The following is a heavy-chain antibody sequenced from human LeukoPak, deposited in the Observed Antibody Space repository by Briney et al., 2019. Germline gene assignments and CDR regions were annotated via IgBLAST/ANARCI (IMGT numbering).Heavy chain of an antibody. J-gene: IGHJ4*02. V-gene: IGHV1-8*01. CDR3: ARTVSLKVRGVMGY. D-gene: IGHD3-10*01. CDR2: MNPNSGNT. Sequence: GASVKVSCKASGYTFTSYDINWVRQATGQGLEWMGWMNPNSGNTGYAQKFQGRVTMTRNTSISTAYMELSSLRSEDTAVYYCARTVSLKVRGVMGYWGQGTLVTVSS. CDR1: GYTFTSYD.